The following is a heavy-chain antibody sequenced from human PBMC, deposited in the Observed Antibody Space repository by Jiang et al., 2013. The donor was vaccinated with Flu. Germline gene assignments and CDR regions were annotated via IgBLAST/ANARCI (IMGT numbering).Heavy chain of an antibody. CDR2: IIPIFGTA. CDR3: ARVNAWFGESYYYYGMDV. V-gene: IGHV1-69*01. CDR1: GYTFTSYG. J-gene: IGHJ6*02. D-gene: IGHD3-10*01. Sequence: KVSCKASGYTFTSYGISWVRQAPGQGLEWMGGIIPIFGTANYAQKFQGRVTITADESTSTAYMELSSLRSEDTAVYYCARVNAWFGESYYYYGMDVWGQGTTVTVSS.